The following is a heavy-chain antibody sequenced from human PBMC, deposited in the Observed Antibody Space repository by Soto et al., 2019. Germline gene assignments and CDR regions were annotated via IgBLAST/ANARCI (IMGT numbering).Heavy chain of an antibody. CDR1: GFTFSSYA. Sequence: QPGGSLRLSCAASGFTFSSYAMHWVRQAPGKGLEWVAMISYDGRNKYIGDSVKGRFTISRDNSKSTLYLEMSSLRPEDAAVYYCAKDPGVLTPKYYVDYWGQGTLVTVSS. D-gene: IGHD1-20*01. J-gene: IGHJ4*02. V-gene: IGHV3-30*18. CDR3: AKDPGVLTPKYYVDY. CDR2: ISYDGRNK.